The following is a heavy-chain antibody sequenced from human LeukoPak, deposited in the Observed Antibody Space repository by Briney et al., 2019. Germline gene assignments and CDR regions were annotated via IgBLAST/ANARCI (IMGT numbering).Heavy chain of an antibody. J-gene: IGHJ5*02. Sequence: PSETLSLTCTVSGASVSRDYWSWIRQSPGKGLEWIGYIYHSGHTMSNPSLKSRVSLSLDTSNNQFSLKLSSVTAADTAVYYCARHPFQYPFDHWGQGTVVSVSS. CDR1: GASVSRDY. V-gene: IGHV4-59*08. CDR3: ARHPFQYPFDH. CDR2: IYHSGHT. D-gene: IGHD2/OR15-2a*01.